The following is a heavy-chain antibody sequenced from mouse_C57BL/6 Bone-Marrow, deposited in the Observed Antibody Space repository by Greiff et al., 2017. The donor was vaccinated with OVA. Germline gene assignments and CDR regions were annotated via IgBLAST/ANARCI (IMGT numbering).Heavy chain of an antibody. CDR2: IYPGDGDT. CDR3: ARDSYYFSY. V-gene: IGHV1-82*01. CDR1: GYAFSSSW. Sequence: QVQLQQSGPELVKPGASVKISCKASGYAFSSSWMNWVKQRPGKGLEWIGRIYPGDGDTNYNGKFKGKATLTADKSSSTAYMQLSSLTSEDSAVYFCARDSYYFSYWGQGTLVTVSA. D-gene: IGHD2-3*01. J-gene: IGHJ3*01.